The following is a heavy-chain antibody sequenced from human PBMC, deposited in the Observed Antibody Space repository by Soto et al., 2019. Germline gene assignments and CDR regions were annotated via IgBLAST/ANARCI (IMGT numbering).Heavy chain of an antibody. D-gene: IGHD2-15*01. CDR3: ARDDVLCDGGRCYGLPFLV. J-gene: IGHJ6*03. Sequence: HPGGSLRLSCAASGFTVSSKYMSWVRQAPGKGLEWVSLIQSGGPTYYADSVKGRFTISRDTSENTLHLQMDSLRAEDTAVYYCARDDVLCDGGRCYGLPFLVSGKTPTFSVSS. CDR1: GFTVSSKY. V-gene: IGHV3-66*01. CDR2: IQSGGPT.